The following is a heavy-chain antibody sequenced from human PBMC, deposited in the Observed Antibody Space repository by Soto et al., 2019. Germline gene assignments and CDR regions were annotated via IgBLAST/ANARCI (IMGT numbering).Heavy chain of an antibody. V-gene: IGHV3-74*01. Sequence: EVQLVESGGGLVQPGGSLRLSCAASGFTFNSYWIHWVRQAPGEGLVWVSRINGDGSTTNYADSVKGRFASSRDNAKNTLYLQMNSLRADDTAVYYCARGGAGAFYLDSWGQGTLVTVSS. CDR3: ARGGAGAFYLDS. CDR1: GFTFNSYW. J-gene: IGHJ4*02. CDR2: INGDGSTT. D-gene: IGHD2-15*01.